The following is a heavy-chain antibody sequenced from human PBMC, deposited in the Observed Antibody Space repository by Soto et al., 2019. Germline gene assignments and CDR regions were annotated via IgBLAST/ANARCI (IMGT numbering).Heavy chain of an antibody. D-gene: IGHD3-10*01. V-gene: IGHV1-18*04. CDR1: AYTFTTYG. Sequence: QVQLVQSGPEVKKPGASVKVSCKASAYTFTTYGINWVRQAHGQGLEWMGWISGYNGQTNYPQKFRGRVTLTTDTSTSTAYMELRSLRSDDTAMYYCSRDNRKELWVEGLNAMDVWGQGTTVTVSS. CDR2: ISGYNGQT. J-gene: IGHJ6*02. CDR3: SRDNRKELWVEGLNAMDV.